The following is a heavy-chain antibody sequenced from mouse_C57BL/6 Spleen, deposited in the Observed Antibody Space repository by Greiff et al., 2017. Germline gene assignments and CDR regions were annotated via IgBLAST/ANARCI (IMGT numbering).Heavy chain of an antibody. Sequence: EVQLVESGGGLVQPKGSLKLSCAASGFSFNTYAMNWVRQAPGKGLEWVARIRSKSNNYATYYAASVKDRFTISRDDSERMLYLQMNHLKTEDTAMYYCVRKGDVYGYFEVWGTGTTVTVSS. D-gene: IGHD1-1*01. V-gene: IGHV10-1*01. J-gene: IGHJ1*03. CDR2: IRSKSNNYAT. CDR3: VRKGDVYGYFEV. CDR1: GFSFNTYA.